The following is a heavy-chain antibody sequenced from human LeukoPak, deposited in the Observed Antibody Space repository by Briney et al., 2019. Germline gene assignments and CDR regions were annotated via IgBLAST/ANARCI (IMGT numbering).Heavy chain of an antibody. CDR2: MNPNSDNT. CDR3: ARGRLSHYDSSGYYSGSDY. V-gene: IGHV1-8*01. Sequence: ASVKVSCKASGYTFTSYDINWVRQATGQGLEWMGWMNPNSDNTGYAQKFQGRVTMTRNTSISTAYMELSSLRSEDTAVYYCARGRLSHYDSSGYYSGSDYWGQGTLVTVSS. D-gene: IGHD3-22*01. J-gene: IGHJ4*02. CDR1: GYTFTSYD.